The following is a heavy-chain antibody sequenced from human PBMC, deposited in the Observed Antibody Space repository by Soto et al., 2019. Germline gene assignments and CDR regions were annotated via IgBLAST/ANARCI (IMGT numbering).Heavy chain of an antibody. CDR1: GYSVTSSDYY. CDR3: APLSVSLSGPYGIHV. CDR2: MFYSGLT. J-gene: IGHJ6*02. Sequence: SETLSLTCSVSGYSVTSSDYYWAWIRQPPGKGLEWIGSMFYSGLTYYNPSLKSRVTLSVDTSKNQFSVRLNSVTAAGTAVYYCAPLSVSLSGPYGIHVWGQGTTVTVSS. D-gene: IGHD2-15*01. V-gene: IGHV4-39*01.